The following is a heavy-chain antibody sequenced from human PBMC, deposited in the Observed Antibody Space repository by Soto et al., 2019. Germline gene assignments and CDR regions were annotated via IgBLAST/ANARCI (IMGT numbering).Heavy chain of an antibody. CDR2: IHPSGDT. D-gene: IGHD2-15*01. J-gene: IGHJ1*01. V-gene: IGHV1-46*01. Sequence: ASVKVSCKASGYKFTTYFIHWERQAPGQGLEWMGMIHPSGDTGYAQKFRGRVTMTIDTSTTTAYMELRNLTSEDTAVYFSVRGYCTTSPCSGDFQFWGQGTLVPVSS. CDR3: VRGYCTTSPCSGDFQF. CDR1: GYKFTTYF.